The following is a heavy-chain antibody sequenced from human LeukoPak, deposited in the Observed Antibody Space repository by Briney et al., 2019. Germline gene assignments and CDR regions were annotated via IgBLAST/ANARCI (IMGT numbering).Heavy chain of an antibody. V-gene: IGHV1-8*01. CDR1: GYTFTSYD. D-gene: IGHD3-10*01. CDR3: ARGSNYYGSGSTAYYYYYGMDV. J-gene: IGHJ6*02. Sequence: ASVKVSCKASGYTFTSYDINWVRQATGQGLEWMGWMNPNSGNTGYAQKFQGRVTMTRNTSISTAYMELSSLRSEGTAVYYCARGSNYYGSGSTAYYYYYGMDVWGQGTTVTVSS. CDR2: MNPNSGNT.